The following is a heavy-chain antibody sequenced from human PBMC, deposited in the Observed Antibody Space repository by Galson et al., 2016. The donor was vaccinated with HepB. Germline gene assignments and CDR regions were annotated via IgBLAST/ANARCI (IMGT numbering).Heavy chain of an antibody. CDR3: ARGGASGWYGFYAPAAYFMDV. Sequence: SVKVSCKASGYSFQNFGITWVRQAPGQGLEWMGWISGYNGNTNYVEKLQDRVTMTTDTSTNTAYMELRSLRVDDTAVYYCARGGASGWYGFYAPAAYFMDVWGQGTTVTVSS. V-gene: IGHV1-18*01. D-gene: IGHD6-13*01. CDR1: GYSFQNFG. J-gene: IGHJ6*02. CDR2: ISGYNGNT.